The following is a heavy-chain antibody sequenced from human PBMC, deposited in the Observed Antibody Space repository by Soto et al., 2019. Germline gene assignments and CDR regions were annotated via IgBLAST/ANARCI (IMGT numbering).Heavy chain of an antibody. D-gene: IGHD1-1*01. V-gene: IGHV3-21*01. Sequence: GGSLRLSCAASGFTFSSYSMNWVRQAPGKGLEWVSSISSSSSYIHYADSVKGRFTISRDNAKNSLYLQMNSLRAEDTAVYYCARVGYNWNDFDAFDIWGQGTMVTVSS. J-gene: IGHJ3*02. CDR1: GFTFSSYS. CDR3: ARVGYNWNDFDAFDI. CDR2: ISSSSSYI.